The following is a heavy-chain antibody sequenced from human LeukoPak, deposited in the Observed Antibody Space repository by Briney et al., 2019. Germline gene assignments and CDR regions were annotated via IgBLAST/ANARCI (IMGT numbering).Heavy chain of an antibody. CDR2: INSISGEI. D-gene: IGHD2-2*01. CDR1: GFTFSYYS. J-gene: IGHJ4*02. CDR3: ARYCISTSCYASYDY. Sequence: GGSLRLPCVASGFTFSYYSMNWVRQAPGKGLEWVSYINSISGEIWYADSVKGRFTISRDDAKNSLYLQMNSLRDEDTAVYYCARYCISTSCYASYDYWGQGTLVTVSS. V-gene: IGHV3-48*02.